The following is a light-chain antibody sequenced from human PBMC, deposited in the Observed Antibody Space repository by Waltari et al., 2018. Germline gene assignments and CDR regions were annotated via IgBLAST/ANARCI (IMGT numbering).Light chain of an antibody. CDR2: GAS. V-gene: IGKV1-17*03. Sequence: DIQMTQSPPAMSASIGDRVTVTCRASQGSNNYLAWFQQKVGKVPKRLIYGASTLQRGVPSWFSGSGSGTDFTLTLSSLPPVDFVTCFNLQRFGGGTKVEIK. CDR1: QGSNNY. CDR3: LQR. J-gene: IGKJ4*01.